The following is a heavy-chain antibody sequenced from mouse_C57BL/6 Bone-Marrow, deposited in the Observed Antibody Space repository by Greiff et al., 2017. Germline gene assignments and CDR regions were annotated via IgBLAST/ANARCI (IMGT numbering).Heavy chain of an antibody. CDR2: IDPENGDT. CDR1: GFNIKDDY. J-gene: IGHJ4*01. Sequence: EVQLQQSGAELVRPGASVKLSCTASGFNIKDDYMHWVKQRPEQGLEWIGWIDPENGDTEYASKFQGKATITADTSSNTAYLQLSSLTSEDTAVYYCTPPYYGNPYAMDYWGQGTSVTVSS. V-gene: IGHV14-4*01. CDR3: TPPYYGNPYAMDY. D-gene: IGHD2-10*01.